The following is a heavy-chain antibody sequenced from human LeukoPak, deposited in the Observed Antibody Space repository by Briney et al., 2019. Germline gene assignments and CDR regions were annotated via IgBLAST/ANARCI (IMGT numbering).Heavy chain of an antibody. Sequence: PGGSLRPSCAASGFTVSSNYMSWVRQAPGKGLEWVSVIYSGGSTYYADSVKGRFTISRDNSKNTLYLQMNSLRAEDTAVYYCARDYGGNPFDYWGQGTLVTVSS. CDR2: IYSGGST. CDR3: ARDYGGNPFDY. D-gene: IGHD4-23*01. CDR1: GFTVSSNY. V-gene: IGHV3-53*01. J-gene: IGHJ4*02.